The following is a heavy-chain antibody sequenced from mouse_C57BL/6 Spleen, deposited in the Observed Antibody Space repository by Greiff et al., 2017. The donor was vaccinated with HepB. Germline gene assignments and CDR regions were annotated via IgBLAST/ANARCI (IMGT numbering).Heavy chain of an antibody. CDR2: ISGGGGNT. Sequence: DVMLVESGGGLVKPGGSLKLSCAASGFTFSSYTMSWVRQTPEKRLEWVATISGGGGNTYYPDSVKGRFTISRDNAKNTLYLQMSSLRSEDTALYDCARHTAQATLAYWGQGTLVTVSA. V-gene: IGHV5-9*01. J-gene: IGHJ3*01. CDR3: ARHTAQATLAY. D-gene: IGHD3-2*02. CDR1: GFTFSSYT.